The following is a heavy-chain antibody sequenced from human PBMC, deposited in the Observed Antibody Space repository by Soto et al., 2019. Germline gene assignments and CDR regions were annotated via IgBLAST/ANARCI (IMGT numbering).Heavy chain of an antibody. J-gene: IGHJ4*02. Sequence: QVQLVESGGGVVQPGRSLRLSCAASGFTFSSYGMHWVRQAPGKGLEWVAVISYDGSNKYYADSVKGRFTISRDNSKNTLYLQMNSLRAEDTAVYYCAKDDAARYGEGDYYFDYWGQGTLVTVSS. V-gene: IGHV3-30*18. CDR2: ISYDGSNK. CDR3: AKDDAARYGEGDYYFDY. CDR1: GFTFSSYG. D-gene: IGHD4-17*01.